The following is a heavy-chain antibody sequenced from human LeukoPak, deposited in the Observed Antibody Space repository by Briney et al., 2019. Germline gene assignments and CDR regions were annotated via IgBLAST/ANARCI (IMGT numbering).Heavy chain of an antibody. D-gene: IGHD5-12*01. CDR3: AVLHLHDSGWDL. Sequence: GGSLKISCKASGYSFNHYWIGWVRQMPGKGLQWMGIIYPGDSDARYVPSFEGQVTFSADTSSRTAFLQWSSLKASDTGIYYCAVLHLHDSGWDLWGQGTQVTVSS. CDR1: GYSFNHYW. V-gene: IGHV5-51*01. J-gene: IGHJ4*02. CDR2: IYPGDSDA.